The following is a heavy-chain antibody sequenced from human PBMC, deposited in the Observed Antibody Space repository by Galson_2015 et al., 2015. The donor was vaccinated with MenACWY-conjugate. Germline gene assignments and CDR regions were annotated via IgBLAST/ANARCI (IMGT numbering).Heavy chain of an antibody. CDR3: ARVGDYGEDAFDI. V-gene: IGHV3-64*01. D-gene: IGHD4-17*01. J-gene: IGHJ3*02. Sequence: GRFTISRDNSKNTLYLQMGSLRAEDMAVYYCARVGDYGEDAFDIWGQGTMVTVSS.